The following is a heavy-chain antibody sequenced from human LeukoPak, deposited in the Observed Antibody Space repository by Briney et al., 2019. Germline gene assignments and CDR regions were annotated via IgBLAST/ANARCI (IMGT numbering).Heavy chain of an antibody. CDR1: GFSFDKYT. D-gene: IGHD6-13*01. CDR3: ARGSFSSSWFEKYFFDS. J-gene: IGHJ4*02. V-gene: IGHV3-21*01. CDR2: ISGSGLYI. Sequence: GGPLRLSCAASGFSFDKYTMNWVRQAPGRGLEWVSSISGSGLYIFYADSMKGRFTISRDNTKNSLYLQMDSLRAEDTSVYFCARGSFSSSWFEKYFFDSWGQGTLVTVSA.